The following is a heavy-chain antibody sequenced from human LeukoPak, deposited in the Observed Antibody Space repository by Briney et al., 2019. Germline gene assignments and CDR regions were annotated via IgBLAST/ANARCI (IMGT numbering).Heavy chain of an antibody. CDR3: ARVSVVYGMDV. J-gene: IGHJ6*02. V-gene: IGHV4-59*01. Sequence: SETLSLTCSVSGGSISSDYWSWIRQPPGKGLEWIGYTYYTGSTNYNPSLKSRVTISLATSKTQFSLKLSSVTPADTAVYYCARVSVVYGMDVWGQGTTVTVSS. CDR2: TYYTGST. CDR1: GGSISSDY.